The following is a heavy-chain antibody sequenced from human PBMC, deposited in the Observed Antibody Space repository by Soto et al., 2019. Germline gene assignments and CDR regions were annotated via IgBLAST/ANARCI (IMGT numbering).Heavy chain of an antibody. V-gene: IGHV3-23*01. D-gene: IGHD6-13*01. J-gene: IGHJ3*02. CDR3: AKPRVGRQLVGGGAFDI. Sequence: EVQLLESGGGLVQPGGSLRLSCAASGFTFSSYAMSWVRQAPGKGLEWVSAISGSGGSTYYADSVKGRFTISRDNSKNPLYLQMNSLRAEDTAVYYCAKPRVGRQLVGGGAFDIWGQGTMVTVSS. CDR1: GFTFSSYA. CDR2: ISGSGGST.